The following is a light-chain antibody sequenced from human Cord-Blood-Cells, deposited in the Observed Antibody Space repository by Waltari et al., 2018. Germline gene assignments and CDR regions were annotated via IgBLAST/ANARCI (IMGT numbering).Light chain of an antibody. CDR3: VLYMGSGISV. CDR2: STN. Sequence: PGGTVTLTCGLSSGSVSTSYYPSWYQQTPGQAPRTLIYSTNTRSSGVPDRFSGSILGNKAALTITGAQADDESDYYCVLYMGSGISVFGGGTKLTVL. J-gene: IGLJ3*02. V-gene: IGLV8-61*01. CDR1: SGSVSTSYY.